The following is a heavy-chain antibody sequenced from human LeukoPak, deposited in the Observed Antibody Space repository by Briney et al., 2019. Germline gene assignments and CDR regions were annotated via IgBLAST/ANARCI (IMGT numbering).Heavy chain of an antibody. CDR1: GFSLSTNGLH. V-gene: IGHV2-5*02. J-gene: IGHJ4*02. CDR3: ARGLVPPAAMSEVFDY. Sequence: SGPTPVRPTQTLTLTCTFSGFSLSTNGLHVGWIRQPPGKALEWLALIYWDDDKRYSPSLKNRLTITKDTSKSQVVLTMTNIDPVDTATYYCARGLVPPAAMSEVFDYWGQGTLVTVSS. CDR2: IYWDDDK. D-gene: IGHD2-2*01.